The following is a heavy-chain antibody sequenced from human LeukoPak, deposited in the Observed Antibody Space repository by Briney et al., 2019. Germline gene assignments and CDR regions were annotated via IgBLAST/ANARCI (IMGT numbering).Heavy chain of an antibody. V-gene: IGHV1-18*04. CDR1: GYTFTSNY. Sequence: VKVSCKAFGYTFTSNYMHWVRQAPGQGREWMGWISAYNGNTNYAQKLQGRVTMTTDTSTSTAYMELRSLRSDDTAVYYCASTAAYRVYGSLNDAFDIWGQGTMVTVSS. D-gene: IGHD5/OR15-5a*01. J-gene: IGHJ3*02. CDR2: ISAYNGNT. CDR3: ASTAAYRVYGSLNDAFDI.